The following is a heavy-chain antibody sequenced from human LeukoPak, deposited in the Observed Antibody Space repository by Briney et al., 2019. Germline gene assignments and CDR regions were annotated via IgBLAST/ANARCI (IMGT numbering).Heavy chain of an antibody. CDR3: ASGYYYRGDY. V-gene: IGHV4-61*02. J-gene: IGHJ4*02. Sequence: SQTLSLTCTVSGGSISSGSYYLSWIRQPAGKGLEWIGRIYTSGSTNYNPSLKSRVTISVDTSKNEFSLKLSSVTAADTAVYYCASGYYYRGDYWGQGTLVTVSS. D-gene: IGHD3-22*01. CDR2: IYTSGST. CDR1: GGSISSGSYY.